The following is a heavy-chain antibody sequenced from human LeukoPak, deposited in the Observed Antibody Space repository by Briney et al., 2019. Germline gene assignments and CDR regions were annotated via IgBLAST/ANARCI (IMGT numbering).Heavy chain of an antibody. CDR2: ISGTGNRT. CDR1: GFTFSSYG. J-gene: IGHJ4*02. CDR3: ARRLGGY. V-gene: IGHV3-23*01. Sequence: GGSLRLSCAASGFTFSSYGMSWVRQAPGKGLEWVSAISGTGNRTYYADSVKGRFTISRDNSKNTLYLQMNSLRAEDTAVYYCARRLGGYWGQGTLVTVSS.